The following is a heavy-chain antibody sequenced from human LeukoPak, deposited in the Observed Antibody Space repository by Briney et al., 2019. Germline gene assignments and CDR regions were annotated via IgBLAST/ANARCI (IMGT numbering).Heavy chain of an antibody. CDR2: MNPTSYNT. J-gene: IGHJ4*02. Sequence: ASMKVSCKASGDTFSSFDINWVRQATGQGLEWMGWMNPTSYNTEYGQKFQGRVTLTRNTSLSTAYMELSRLRSDDTAVYYCAREIVGAATVDYWGQGTLVTVSS. CDR3: AREIVGAATVDY. CDR1: GDTFSSFD. V-gene: IGHV1-8*01. D-gene: IGHD1-26*01.